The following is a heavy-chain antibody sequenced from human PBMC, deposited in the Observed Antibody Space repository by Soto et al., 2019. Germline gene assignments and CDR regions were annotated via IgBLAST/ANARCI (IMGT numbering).Heavy chain of an antibody. J-gene: IGHJ4*01. CDR3: AKDMSYEY. V-gene: IGHV1-69*13. CDR2: IIPFLDSA. Sequence: SVMCFLNASGGTFSRAAISWVRQAPGQVLDCMGGIIPFLDSATYAQNFQGRLTITADESTTTAYMELTSLKSDDTALYYCAKDMSYEYWGHGTPDTVSS. CDR1: GGTFSRAA. D-gene: IGHD3-10*02.